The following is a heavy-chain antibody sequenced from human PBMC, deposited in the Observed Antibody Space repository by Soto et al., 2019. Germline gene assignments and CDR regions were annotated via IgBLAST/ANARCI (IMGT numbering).Heavy chain of an antibody. Sequence: SETLSLTCTVSGGSIGSSSYYWGWIRQPPEKGLEWIGSIYYTGNTYYNPSLKSRVTVSVDTSKNQFSLKLSSVTAADTAVYFCARSVGFYDTSGYDYWGQGTLVTVS. CDR2: IYYTGNT. V-gene: IGHV4-39*01. J-gene: IGHJ4*02. CDR3: ARSVGFYDTSGYDY. CDR1: GGSIGSSSYY. D-gene: IGHD3-22*01.